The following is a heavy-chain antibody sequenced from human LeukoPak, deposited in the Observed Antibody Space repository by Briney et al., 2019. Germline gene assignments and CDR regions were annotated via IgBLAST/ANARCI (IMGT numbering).Heavy chain of an antibody. CDR1: GYTFTDYD. J-gene: IGHJ4*02. D-gene: IGHD3-3*01. V-gene: IGHV1-8*03. CDR3: SRGRFLEWSYPFDY. CDR2: VTPSSGNT. Sequence: GALVKVSCKTSGYTFTDYDINWVRQATGQGLEWMGWVTPSSGNTGYAQKFQGRVTITRNTSISTAYMDLSSLRSDDTAVYYCSRGRFLEWSYPFDYWGQGTLVTVSS.